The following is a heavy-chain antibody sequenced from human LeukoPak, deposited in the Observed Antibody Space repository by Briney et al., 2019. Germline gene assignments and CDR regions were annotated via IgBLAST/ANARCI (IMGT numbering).Heavy chain of an antibody. CDR2: ISSNGGST. D-gene: IGHD1-26*01. Sequence: PGGSLRLSCSASGFTFSSYAMHWVRQAPGKGLEYVSAISSNGGSTYYADSAKGRFTISRDNSKNTLYLQMSSLRAEDTAVYYCVKAQGGSYPYYFDYWGQGTLVTVSS. J-gene: IGHJ4*02. CDR3: VKAQGGSYPYYFDY. V-gene: IGHV3-64D*06. CDR1: GFTFSSYA.